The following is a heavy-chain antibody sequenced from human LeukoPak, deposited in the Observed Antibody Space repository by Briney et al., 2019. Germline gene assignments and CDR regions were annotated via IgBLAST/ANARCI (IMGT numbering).Heavy chain of an antibody. CDR1: RGSISSYY. Sequence: SETLSLTCTVSRGSISSYYWSWIRQPPGKGLEWIGYIYYSGSTNYNPSLKSRVTISVDTSKNQFSLKLSSVTAADTAVYYCARSGWYQYYFDYWGRGTLVTVSS. D-gene: IGHD6-19*01. CDR2: IYYSGST. J-gene: IGHJ4*02. CDR3: ARSGWYQYYFDY. V-gene: IGHV4-59*01.